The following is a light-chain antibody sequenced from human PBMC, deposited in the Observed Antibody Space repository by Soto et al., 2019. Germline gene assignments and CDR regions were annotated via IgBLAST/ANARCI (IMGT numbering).Light chain of an antibody. V-gene: IGLV2-23*01. Sequence: QSALTQPASVSGSPGQSITISCTGTSSDVGSYYLVSWYQQHPGKAPKLMIYEGSKRPSGVSNRFSGSKSGNTASLTISGLQAEDEADYYCCSYAGSSTYVVFGGGTKLTVL. CDR1: SSDVGSYYL. CDR3: CSYAGSSTYVV. J-gene: IGLJ2*01. CDR2: EGS.